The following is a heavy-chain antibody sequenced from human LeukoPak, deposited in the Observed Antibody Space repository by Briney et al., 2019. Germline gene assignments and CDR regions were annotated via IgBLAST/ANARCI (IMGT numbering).Heavy chain of an antibody. V-gene: IGHV4-34*01. CDR3: ARGGIVGAPDY. D-gene: IGHD1-26*01. CDR2: INHSGST. CDR1: GGSFSGYY. J-gene: IGHJ4*02. Sequence: PSETLPLTCAVYGGSFSGYYWSWIRQPPGKGLEWIGEINHSGSTNYNPSLKSRVTISVDTSKNQFSLKLSSVTAADTAVYYCARGGIVGAPDYWGQGTLVTVSS.